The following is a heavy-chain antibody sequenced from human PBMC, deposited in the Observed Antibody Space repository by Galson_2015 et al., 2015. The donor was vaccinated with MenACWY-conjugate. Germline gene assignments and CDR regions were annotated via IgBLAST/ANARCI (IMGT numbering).Heavy chain of an antibody. D-gene: IGHD5-24*01. CDR1: GYSFTSYW. J-gene: IGHJ4*02. CDR3: ATKVEMATIIPYYFDY. Sequence: QSGAEVKKPGESLKISCTGSGYSFTSYWIGWVRQMPGKGLEWMGIIYPGDSDTRYSPSFQGQVTISADKPISTAYLQWSSLKASDTAMYYCATKVEMATIIPYYFDYWGQGTLVTVSS. V-gene: IGHV5-51*01. CDR2: IYPGDSDT.